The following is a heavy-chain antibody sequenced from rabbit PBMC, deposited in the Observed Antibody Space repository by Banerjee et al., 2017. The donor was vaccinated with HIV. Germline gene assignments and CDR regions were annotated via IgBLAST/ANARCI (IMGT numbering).Heavy chain of an antibody. CDR3: ARDSGSSFSSYGMDL. V-gene: IGHV1S47*01. Sequence: QEQLKETGGGLVQPGGSLTVSCKASGFDFSSHWMTWVRQAPGKGLEWIGTMTVTDGGTHYATWAKSRSTITRNIKQNTVDLQMNSLTAADTATYFCARDSGSSFSSYGMDLWGPGTLVTVS. CDR2: MTVTDGGT. D-gene: IGHD8-1*01. CDR1: GFDFSSHW. J-gene: IGHJ6*01.